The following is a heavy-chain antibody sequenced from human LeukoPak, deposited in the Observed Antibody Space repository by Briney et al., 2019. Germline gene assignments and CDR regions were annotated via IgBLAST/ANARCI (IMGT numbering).Heavy chain of an antibody. J-gene: IGHJ4*02. V-gene: IGHV4-59*08. CDR2: IYYSGST. Sequence: SETLSLTCAVYGGSFSGYYWSWIRQPPGKGLEWIGYIYYSGSTNYNPSLKSRVTISVDTSKNQFSLKLSSVTAADTAVYYCARHGALISYYYDSSGYYFDYWGQGTLVTVSS. CDR3: ARHGALISYYYDSSGYYFDY. CDR1: GGSFSGYY. D-gene: IGHD3-22*01.